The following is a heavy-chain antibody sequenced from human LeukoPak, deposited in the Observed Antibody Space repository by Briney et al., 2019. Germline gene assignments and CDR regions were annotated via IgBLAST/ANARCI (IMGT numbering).Heavy chain of an antibody. J-gene: IGHJ5*02. CDR2: VYATGTT. Sequence: SETLSLTCTVSDDSITMYYWTWIRQPPGKGLEWIAYVYATGTTNYNPSLKTRATISMDTSKNQLSLTLTSVTAADTAVYFCARSRGGFGDYGSWFDPWGQGTLVTVSS. V-gene: IGHV4-59*01. CDR3: ARSRGGFGDYGSWFDP. CDR1: DDSITMYY. D-gene: IGHD4-17*01.